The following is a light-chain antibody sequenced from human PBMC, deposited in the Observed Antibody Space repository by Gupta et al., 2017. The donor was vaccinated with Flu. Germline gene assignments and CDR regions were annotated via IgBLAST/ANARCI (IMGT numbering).Light chain of an antibody. V-gene: IGLV1-44*01. CDR3: VAWDDSLNGVL. J-gene: IGLJ2*01. CDR2: NNS. CDR1: SSNLVSRT. Sequence: QSVLTQPPSASGTPGQRVIISCSASSSNLVSRTVNWYQQLPGTAPKILIYNNSQRPSGVPDRFSGSRSGASASQAISGLQSADEANYYCVAWDDSLNGVLFGGGTKLSVL.